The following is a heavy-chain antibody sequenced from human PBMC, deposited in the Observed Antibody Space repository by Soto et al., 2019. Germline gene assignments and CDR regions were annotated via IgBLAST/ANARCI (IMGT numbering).Heavy chain of an antibody. CDR2: IKSKTDGGTT. CDR1: GFTFSNAW. J-gene: IGHJ4*02. Sequence: GGSLRLSCAASGFTFSNAWMSWVRQAPGKGLEWVGRIKSKTDGGTTDYAAPVKGRFTISRDDSKNTLYLQMNSLKTEDTAVYYWTTEAEYNWNYRMTSWGQGTMVTVSS. V-gene: IGHV3-15*01. D-gene: IGHD1-7*01. CDR3: TTEAEYNWNYRMTS.